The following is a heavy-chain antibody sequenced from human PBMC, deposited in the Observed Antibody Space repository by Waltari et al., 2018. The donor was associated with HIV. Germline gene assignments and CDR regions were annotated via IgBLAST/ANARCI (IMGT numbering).Heavy chain of an antibody. D-gene: IGHD3-10*01. J-gene: IGHJ2*01. CDR2: ISNTGGTT. CDR3: ARQRGSGLWYFDL. V-gene: IGHV4-39*01. CDR1: GVSISSNYYF. Sequence: QSQLQESDPGLVKPSETLSLTCTVSGVSISSNYYFCAWVRQPPGKVLEWIGSISNTGGTTYYNPSLKSRVIISVDTSKDQSSLKLSSMTATDTAVYYCARQRGSGLWYFDLWGRGTLVSVSS.